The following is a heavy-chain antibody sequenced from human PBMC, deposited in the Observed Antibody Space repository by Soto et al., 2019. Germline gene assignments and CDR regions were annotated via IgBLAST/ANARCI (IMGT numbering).Heavy chain of an antibody. V-gene: IGHV4-34*01. D-gene: IGHD3-10*01. CDR3: ASYGSGSYYNGYYFDY. CDR2: IHHSGGP. CDR1: GRSFSAYY. Sequence: PSETLSLTCAVYGRSFSAYYWTWIRQSPGKVLEWIGEIHHSGGPKYNPSHKSRGTISADTSKNQFSLELSSLTAADTAVYYCASYGSGSYYNGYYFDYWGQG. J-gene: IGHJ4*02.